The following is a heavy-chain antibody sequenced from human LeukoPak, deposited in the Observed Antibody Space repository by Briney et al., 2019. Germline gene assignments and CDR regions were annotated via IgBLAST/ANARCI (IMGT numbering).Heavy chain of an antibody. CDR1: GVTFSSYY. D-gene: IGHD6-13*01. J-gene: IGHJ5*02. CDR2: ISGSGGST. CDR3: AKVAAANVILGWFDP. Sequence: GGSLRLSCAASGVTFSSYYMNWVRQAPGKGLEWVAGISGSGGSTYYADSVSGLFTISRNNSKNTLYLQMNSLSAEDTAVYYCAKVAAANVILGWFDPWGQGTLVTVSS. V-gene: IGHV3-23*01.